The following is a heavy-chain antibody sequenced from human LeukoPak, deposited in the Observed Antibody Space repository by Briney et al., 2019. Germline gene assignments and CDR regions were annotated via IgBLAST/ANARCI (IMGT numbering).Heavy chain of an antibody. J-gene: IGHJ5*01. CDR2: IYYSGNT. V-gene: IGHV4-39*01. CDR3: ARHSSPHAGSSSWYDF. D-gene: IGHD2-15*01. Sequence: SETLSLTCTVSVGSISISPYHWGWIRQPPGKGLEWFGRIYYSGNTYYTPSLKSRVTISVDTSKNQFSVKLSSVTAADTAVYYCARHSSPHAGSSSWYDFWGQGTLVTVSS. CDR1: VGSISISPYH.